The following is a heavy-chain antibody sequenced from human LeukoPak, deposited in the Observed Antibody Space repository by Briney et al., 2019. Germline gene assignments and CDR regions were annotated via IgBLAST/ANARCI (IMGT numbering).Heavy chain of an antibody. D-gene: IGHD3-9*01. CDR3: ARDGILTGYYSDDYYYYYYMDV. Sequence: ASVKVSXKASGYTFTGYYMHWVRQAPGQGLEWMGWINPNSGGTNYAQKFQGRVTMTRDTSTSTVYMELSSLRSEDTAVYYCARDGILTGYYSDDYYYYYYMDVWGKGTTVTVSS. V-gene: IGHV1-2*02. J-gene: IGHJ6*03. CDR2: INPNSGGT. CDR1: GYTFTGYY.